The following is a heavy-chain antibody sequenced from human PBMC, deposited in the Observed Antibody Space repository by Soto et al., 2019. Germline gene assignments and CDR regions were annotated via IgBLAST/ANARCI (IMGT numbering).Heavy chain of an antibody. D-gene: IGHD1-26*01. CDR2: ISYDGSNK. V-gene: IGHV3-30-3*01. Sequence: QVQLVESGGGGVQPGRSLRFSCAASGFTFSSYARHWFRQAPGKGLGWVAVISYDGSNKNYADSVKGRFTISRDNSKNTLYLQMNSLRAEDTAVYYCARTPRGQWELPYYYYGMDVWGQGTTVTVSS. CDR1: GFTFSSYA. J-gene: IGHJ6*02. CDR3: ARTPRGQWELPYYYYGMDV.